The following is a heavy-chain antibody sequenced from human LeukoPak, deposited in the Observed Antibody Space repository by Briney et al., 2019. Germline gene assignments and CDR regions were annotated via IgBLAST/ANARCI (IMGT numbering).Heavy chain of an antibody. CDR1: GYTFTGYY. CDR2: FIPIFGTA. CDR3: AREPQIVVVVAATGIGAFDI. V-gene: IGHV1-69*05. Sequence: SVKVSCKASGYTFTGYYMHWVRQAPGQGLEWMGGFIPIFGTANHAQKFQGRVTITTDESTSTAYMELSSLRSEDTAVYYCAREPQIVVVVAATGIGAFDIWGQGTMVTVSS. D-gene: IGHD2-15*01. J-gene: IGHJ3*02.